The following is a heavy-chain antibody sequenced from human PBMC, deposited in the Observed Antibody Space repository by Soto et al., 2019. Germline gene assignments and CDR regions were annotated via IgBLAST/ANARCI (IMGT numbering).Heavy chain of an antibody. V-gene: IGHV4-39*07. CDR1: GGSISSSSYY. D-gene: IGHD2-2*01. J-gene: IGHJ5*02. Sequence: PSETLSLTCTVSGGSISSSSYYWGWIRQPPGKGLEWIGSIYYSGSTYYNPSLKSRVTISVDTSKNQFSLKLSSVTAADTAVYYCARNLGYCSSTSCYRSRHNWFDPWGEGTLVTVSS. CDR2: IYYSGST. CDR3: ARNLGYCSSTSCYRSRHNWFDP.